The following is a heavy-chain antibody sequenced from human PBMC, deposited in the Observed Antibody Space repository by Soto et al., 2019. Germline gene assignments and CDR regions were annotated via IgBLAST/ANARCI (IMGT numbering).Heavy chain of an antibody. CDR2: VNPKRGDA. Sequence: QVVLVRSGAEVKKPGDSVKVSCKSSGYKFTDYYIHWVRQAPGQGPEWMGWVNPKRGDAVYAQKFQGWVTMTRDTATTTAYLEVNRLKPDDTAVYFCARDPGLPGRYWYFDLWGRGTLVTVSS. J-gene: IGHJ2*01. CDR1: GYKFTDYY. CDR3: ARDPGLPGRYWYFDL. V-gene: IGHV1-2*04. D-gene: IGHD3-9*01.